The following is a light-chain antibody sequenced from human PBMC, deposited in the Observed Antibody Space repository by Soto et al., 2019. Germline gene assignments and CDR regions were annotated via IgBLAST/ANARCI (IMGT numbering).Light chain of an antibody. Sequence: DIQMTQSPSSLSASVGNRVTITCQASQDIKNYLSWYQQKSGKAPKLLIYDASDLETGVPSRFSGSGSGTDFTFTINSLPPEDIATYYCQQYDNLPLTFGGGTKVEIK. CDR3: QQYDNLPLT. V-gene: IGKV1-33*01. J-gene: IGKJ4*01. CDR2: DAS. CDR1: QDIKNY.